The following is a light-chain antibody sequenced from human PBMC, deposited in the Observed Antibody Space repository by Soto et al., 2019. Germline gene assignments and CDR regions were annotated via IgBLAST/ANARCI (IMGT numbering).Light chain of an antibody. V-gene: IGKV1-5*03. J-gene: IGKJ1*01. CDR3: QNYNSYSEA. Sequence: DIQVTQSPSTLSASVGHRVTITCRASQSISNWLAWYQQKPGKAPNILIYKESSLESGVPYRLSGSGSGTEFNLTISRLQPDDFATYYCQNYNSYSEAFGQGTKGDIK. CDR2: KES. CDR1: QSISNW.